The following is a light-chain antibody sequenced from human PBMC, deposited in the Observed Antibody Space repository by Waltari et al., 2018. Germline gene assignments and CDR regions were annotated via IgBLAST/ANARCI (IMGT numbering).Light chain of an antibody. V-gene: IGLV2-8*01. Sequence: QSALTQPPSASGSPGQSVTISCTGTSSDVGAYNTVSWYQQYPGKAPKLMIYEVSARPSGVPDGCSASKSGNTASLTVSGLQAEEEADYYCSSYAGYDILVFGGGTRLTVL. CDR3: SSYAGYDILV. CDR2: EVS. CDR1: SSDVGAYNT. J-gene: IGLJ2*01.